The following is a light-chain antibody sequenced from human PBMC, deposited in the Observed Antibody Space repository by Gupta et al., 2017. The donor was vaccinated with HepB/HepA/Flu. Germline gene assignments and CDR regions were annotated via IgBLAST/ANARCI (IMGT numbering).Light chain of an antibody. V-gene: IGKV2-28*01. CDR2: LGS. CDR3: MQYRQTPNT. CDR1: QRLLHSNGYKY. J-gene: IGKJ2*01. Sequence: ILMTPSPLSLGGTPGQPPSISCRASQRLLHSNGYKYLDWYVQKPGQSPQLLIYLGSNRAFGVHARFSGSGSGTDFTLKISRVEAEDVGVYYCMQYRQTPNTFGQGTKMEIK.